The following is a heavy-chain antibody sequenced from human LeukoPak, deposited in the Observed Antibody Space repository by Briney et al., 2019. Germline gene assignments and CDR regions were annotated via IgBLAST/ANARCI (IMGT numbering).Heavy chain of an antibody. V-gene: IGHV3-48*01. J-gene: IGHJ4*02. CDR2: ISSSSSTI. D-gene: IGHD3-3*01. CDR3: AIVSYDFWSGYYTDY. CDR1: GFTFSSYS. Sequence: GGSLRLXCAASGFTFSSYSMNWVRQAPGKELEWVSYISSSSSTIYYADSVKGRFTISRDNAKNSLYLQMNSLRAEDTAVYYCAIVSYDFWSGYYTDYWGQGTLVTVSS.